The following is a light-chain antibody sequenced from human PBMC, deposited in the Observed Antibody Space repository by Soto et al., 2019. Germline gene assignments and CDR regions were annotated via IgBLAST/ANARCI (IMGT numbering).Light chain of an antibody. CDR1: QSVGSSS. CDR2: GAS. Sequence: DIGLPHSPGSVSFSAVHIATLSCRASQSVGSSSLAWYQQKRGQAPRLLIYGASSRATGIPDRFSGSGSGTDFTLTISRLEPEDFAVYQCQQHSSSPWTFGQGTKVDIK. J-gene: IGKJ1*01. CDR3: QQHSSSPWT. V-gene: IGKV3-20*01.